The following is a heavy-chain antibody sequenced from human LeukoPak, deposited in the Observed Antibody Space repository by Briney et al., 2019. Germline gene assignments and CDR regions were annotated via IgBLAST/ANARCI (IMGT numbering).Heavy chain of an antibody. J-gene: IGHJ4*02. V-gene: IGHV3-7*01. CDR3: AKSGRALRFLEWYL. D-gene: IGHD3-3*01. CDR2: IKQDGSEK. Sequence: GGSLRLSCAASGFTFSSYWMSWVRQAPGKGLEWVANIKQDGSEKYYVDSVKGRFTISRDNSKNTLYLQMNSLRAEDTAVYYCAKSGRALRFLEWYLRGQGTLVTVSS. CDR1: GFTFSSYW.